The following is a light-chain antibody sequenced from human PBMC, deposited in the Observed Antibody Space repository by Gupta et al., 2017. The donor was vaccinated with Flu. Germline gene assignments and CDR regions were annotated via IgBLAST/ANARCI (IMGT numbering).Light chain of an antibody. Sequence: GTLSLSPGERATLSCRASQSVSSNYVAWYQQQPGPATRLIIDGASSGATGIPDRFAGRGSGKDSTPTSSRLEHEDAAYYYRQQYDCPPCTFGQGTRVEIK. V-gene: IGKV3-20*01. J-gene: IGKJ1*01. CDR3: QQYDCPPCT. CDR1: QSVSSNY. CDR2: GAS.